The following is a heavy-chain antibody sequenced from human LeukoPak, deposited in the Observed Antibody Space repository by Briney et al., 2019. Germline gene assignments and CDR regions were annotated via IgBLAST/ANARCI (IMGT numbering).Heavy chain of an antibody. J-gene: IGHJ4*02. D-gene: IGHD3-10*01. CDR1: GFTFSSYW. CDR2: INSDGSST. V-gene: IGHV3-74*01. CDR3: ARDLTWFGELSLYYFDY. Sequence: PGRSLRLSCAASGFTFSSYWMHWVRQAPGKGLVWVSRINSDGSSTSYADSVKGRFTISRDNAKNTLYLQMNSLRAEDTAVYYCARDLTWFGELSLYYFDYWGQGTLVTVSS.